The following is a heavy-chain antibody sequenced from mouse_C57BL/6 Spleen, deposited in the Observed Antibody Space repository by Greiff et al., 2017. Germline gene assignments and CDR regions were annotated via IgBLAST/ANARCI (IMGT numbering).Heavy chain of an antibody. J-gene: IGHJ2*01. CDR3: AAYDGYYADFDY. V-gene: IGHV1-53*01. D-gene: IGHD2-3*01. CDR2: INPSNGGT. CDR1: GYTFTSYW. Sequence: VQLQHPGTELVKPGASVKLSCKASGYTFTSYWMHWVKQRPGQGLEWIGNINPSNGGTNYNEKFKSKATLTVDKSSSTAYMQLSSLTSEDSAVYYCAAYDGYYADFDYWGQGTTLTVSS.